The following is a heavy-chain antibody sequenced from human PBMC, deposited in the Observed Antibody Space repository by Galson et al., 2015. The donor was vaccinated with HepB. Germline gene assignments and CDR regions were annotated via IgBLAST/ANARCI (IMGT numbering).Heavy chain of an antibody. CDR2: ISAYNGNT. Sequence: SVKVSCKASGVTFSSYGISWVRQAPGQGLEWMGWISAYNGNTNYAQKLQGRVTMTTDTSTSTAYLELRSLRSDDTAVYYCARGGGWESYPTPFDYWGQGTLVTVSS. CDR3: ARGGGWESYPTPFDY. CDR1: GVTFSSYG. D-gene: IGHD1-26*01. J-gene: IGHJ4*02. V-gene: IGHV1-18*01.